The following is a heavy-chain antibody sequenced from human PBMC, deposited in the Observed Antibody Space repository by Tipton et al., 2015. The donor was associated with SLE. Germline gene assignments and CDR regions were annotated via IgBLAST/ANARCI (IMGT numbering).Heavy chain of an antibody. CDR2: IGANGIGT. D-gene: IGHD3-10*01. CDR1: GFTFRNYW. J-gene: IGHJ4*02. CDR3: AQARQGWFGELLPVY. Sequence: SLRLSCAASGFTFRNYWLHWVRQAPGKGLEWVSAIGANGIGTYYADSVNGRFTISRDHSTLYLQMNSLRAEDTAVYYCAQARQGWFGELLPVYWGQGTLVSVSS. V-gene: IGHV3-23*01.